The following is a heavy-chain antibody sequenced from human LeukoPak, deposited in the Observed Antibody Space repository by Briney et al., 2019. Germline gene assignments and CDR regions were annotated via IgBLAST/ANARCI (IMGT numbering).Heavy chain of an antibody. CDR1: GFTFSSYA. Sequence: GGSLRLSCAASGFTFSSYAMSWVRQAPGKGLEWVSAISGSGGSTYYADSVKGRFTISRDNAKNSLYLQMNSLRAEDTAVYYCARTTGGDYDVFWGQGTLVTVSS. CDR3: ARTTGGDYDVF. D-gene: IGHD4-17*01. J-gene: IGHJ4*02. V-gene: IGHV3-23*01. CDR2: ISGSGGST.